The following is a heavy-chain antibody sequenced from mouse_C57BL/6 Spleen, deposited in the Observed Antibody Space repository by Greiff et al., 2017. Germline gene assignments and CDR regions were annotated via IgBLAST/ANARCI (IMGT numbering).Heavy chain of an antibody. J-gene: IGHJ2*01. CDR2: ISSGSSTI. CDR3: ARVHYYGSIHY. Sequence: EVKLMESGGGLVKPGGSLKLSCAASGFTFSDYGMHWVRQAPETGLEWVAYISSGSSTIYYADTVKGRFTISRDNAKNTLFLQMTRLRSEDTAMYYCARVHYYGSIHYWGQGTTLTVSS. D-gene: IGHD1-1*01. V-gene: IGHV5-17*01. CDR1: GFTFSDYG.